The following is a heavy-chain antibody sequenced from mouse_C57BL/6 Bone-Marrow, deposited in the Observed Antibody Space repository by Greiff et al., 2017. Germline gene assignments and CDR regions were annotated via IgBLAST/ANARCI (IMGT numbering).Heavy chain of an antibody. CDR2: IHPNSGRT. D-gene: IGHD1-1*01. CDR1: GYTFTSYW. CDR3: ARHNSRPY. Sequence: VQLQQPGAELVKPGASVKLSCKASGYTFTSYWMHWVKQRPGQGLEWIGMIHPNSGRTNYNEKFKSKATLTVDKSSSTAYMQLSSLTSEDSAVYYCARHNSRPYWGQGTTLTVSS. J-gene: IGHJ2*01. V-gene: IGHV1-64*01.